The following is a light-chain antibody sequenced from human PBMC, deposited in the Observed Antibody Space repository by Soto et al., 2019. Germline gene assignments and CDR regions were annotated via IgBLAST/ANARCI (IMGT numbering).Light chain of an antibody. Sequence: DIVLTQSPSTLSLSPGERATLSCRASQSLSNFLAWYQQKPGQAPRLLIYDASNRATGIPVSFSGSGSGTDFTLTISSLQPEDFAVYYCQQHNTLFTFGHGTTVEIK. CDR3: QQHNTLFT. CDR2: DAS. J-gene: IGKJ3*01. CDR1: QSLSNF. V-gene: IGKV3-11*01.